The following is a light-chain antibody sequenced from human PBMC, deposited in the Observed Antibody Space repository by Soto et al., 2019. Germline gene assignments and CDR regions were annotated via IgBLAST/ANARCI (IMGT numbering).Light chain of an antibody. CDR2: EVS. V-gene: IGLV2-8*01. CDR1: SSDFGGYND. CDR3: SSFAGRTPYV. J-gene: IGLJ1*01. Sequence: QSALTQPPSASGSPGQSVTISCTGTSSDFGGYNDVSWYQQHPGKAPKLIIYEVSKRPSGVPDRFSGSKSGNTASLTVSGLQAEDEADYYCSSFAGRTPYVFGTGTKVTVL.